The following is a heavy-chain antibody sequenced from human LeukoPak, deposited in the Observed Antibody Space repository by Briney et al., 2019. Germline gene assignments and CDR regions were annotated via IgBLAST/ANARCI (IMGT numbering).Heavy chain of an antibody. CDR1: GFTFSSYA. V-gene: IGHV3-23*01. J-gene: IGHJ4*02. D-gene: IGHD2-15*01. CDR2: ISGSGGST. Sequence: GGSLRLSCAASGFTFSSYAMSWVRQAPGKGLEWVSAISGSGGSTYYADSVKGRFTISRDNSKNTLYLQMGSLRAEDMAVYYCARESPGYCSGGSCYSSRWFDYWGQGTLVTVSS. CDR3: ARESPGYCSGGSCYSSRWFDY.